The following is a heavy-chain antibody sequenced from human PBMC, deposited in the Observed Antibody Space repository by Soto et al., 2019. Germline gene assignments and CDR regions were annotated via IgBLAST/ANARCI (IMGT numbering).Heavy chain of an antibody. Sequence: PGESLKISCKGSGYSFTSYWIGWVRQMPGKRLEWMGIIYPGDSDTRHSPSFQGQVTISADKSISTAYLQWSSLKASDTAMYYCARQPVDYYDSSGYYNYFDPWGQGTLVTVSS. CDR2: IYPGDSDT. CDR1: GYSFTSYW. V-gene: IGHV5-51*01. D-gene: IGHD3-22*01. J-gene: IGHJ5*02. CDR3: ARQPVDYYDSSGYYNYFDP.